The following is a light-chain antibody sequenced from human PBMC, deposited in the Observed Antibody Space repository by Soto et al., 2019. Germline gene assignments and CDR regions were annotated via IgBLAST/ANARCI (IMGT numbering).Light chain of an antibody. CDR2: GAS. CDR3: QQYTASSGIFT. V-gene: IGKV3-20*01. CDR1: QRVNSNY. J-gene: IGKJ3*01. Sequence: VLTQSPGTLSLSPGERATLSCRASQRVNSNYFAWYQQKPGQAPRLLVFGASTRATGIPDRFSGSGSGTDFILTISGVEPEDFGVYYCQQYTASSGIFTFGPGTRVDLK.